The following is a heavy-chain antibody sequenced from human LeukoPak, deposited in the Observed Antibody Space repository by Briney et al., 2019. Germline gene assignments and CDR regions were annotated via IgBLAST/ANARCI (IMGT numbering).Heavy chain of an antibody. D-gene: IGHD6-19*01. CDR2: IYTSGST. Sequence: RPSETLSLTCTVSGGSISIGSYYWSWIRQPAGKGLEWIGLIYTSGSTNYNPSLKSRVTISVDTSKNQFSLKLSSVTAADTAVYYCARHVRKRGIAVAGTPGWFDPWGQGTLVTVSS. V-gene: IGHV4-61*02. CDR3: ARHVRKRGIAVAGTPGWFDP. CDR1: GGSISIGSYY. J-gene: IGHJ5*02.